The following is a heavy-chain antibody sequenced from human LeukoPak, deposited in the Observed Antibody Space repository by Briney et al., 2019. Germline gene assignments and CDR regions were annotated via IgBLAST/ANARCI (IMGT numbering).Heavy chain of an antibody. D-gene: IGHD1-20*01. CDR1: GFTFSHYS. Sequence: GGSLRLSCVASGFTFSHYSMHWVRQAPGKGLEWVALIFYDGSNIYYTDSVKGRFTISRDNSKSTLFLQMNNLRTEDTAMYYCATDGLTGTTEGTLESWGQGTLVTVSS. CDR2: IFYDGSNI. V-gene: IGHV3-30-3*01. CDR3: ATDGLTGTTEGTLES. J-gene: IGHJ4*02.